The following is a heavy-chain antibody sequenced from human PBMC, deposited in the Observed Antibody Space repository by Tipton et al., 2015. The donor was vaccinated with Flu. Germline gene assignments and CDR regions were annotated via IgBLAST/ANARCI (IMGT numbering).Heavy chain of an antibody. CDR2: IIPIFGTA. Sequence: QLVQSGAEVKKPGASVKVSCKASGGTFSSYAISWVRQAPGQGLEWMGGIIPIFGTANYAQKFQGRVTITADKSTSTAYMELSSLRSGDTAVYYCARGGRVGATGFVYYFDYWGQGTLVTVSS. CDR1: GGTFSSYA. V-gene: IGHV1-69*06. D-gene: IGHD1-26*01. J-gene: IGHJ4*02. CDR3: ARGGRVGATGFVYYFDY.